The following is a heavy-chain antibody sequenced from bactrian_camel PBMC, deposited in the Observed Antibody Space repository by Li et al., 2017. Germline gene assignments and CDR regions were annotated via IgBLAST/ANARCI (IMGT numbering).Heavy chain of an antibody. CDR1: GDTWSLCN. Sequence: HVQLVESGGGSVQAGGSLRLSCVASGDTWSLCNMGWYRQTPGKEREWVSTIISDDDTTYAPSVRGRFTISRDRAKHTVYLQMNSLKPEDTALYFCNSGAKGYSHPDVCVGDYWGQGTQVTVS. CDR2: IISDDDT. D-gene: IGHD3*01. J-gene: IGHJ4*01. V-gene: IGHV3S53*01. CDR3: NSGAKGYSHPDVCVGDY.